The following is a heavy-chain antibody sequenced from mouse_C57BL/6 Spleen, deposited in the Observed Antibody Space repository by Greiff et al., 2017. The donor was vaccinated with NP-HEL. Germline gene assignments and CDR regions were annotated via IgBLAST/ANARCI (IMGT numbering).Heavy chain of an antibody. D-gene: IGHD1-1*01. CDR3: ARLGYYYGSSYLDY. Sequence: QVQLQQSGAELVRPGSSVKLSCKASGYTFTSYWMHWVKQRPIQGLEWIGNIDPSDSETHYNQKFKDKATLTVDKSSSTAYMQLSSLTSEDSAVYYCARLGYYYGSSYLDYWGQGTSVTVSS. CDR1: GYTFTSYW. V-gene: IGHV1-52*01. CDR2: IDPSDSET. J-gene: IGHJ4*01.